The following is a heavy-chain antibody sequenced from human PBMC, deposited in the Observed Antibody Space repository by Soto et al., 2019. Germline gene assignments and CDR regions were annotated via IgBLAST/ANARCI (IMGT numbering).Heavy chain of an antibody. D-gene: IGHD2-21*02. Sequence: GSVRLSCAASGFTFSSNAMSWDRQAPGKGLEWVSAISGSGGSTYYADSVKGRFTISRDNSKNTLYLQMNSLRAEDTAVYYCAKTVVTAIPNWFDPWGQGTLVTVSS. J-gene: IGHJ5*02. CDR1: GFTFSSNA. CDR3: AKTVVTAIPNWFDP. CDR2: ISGSGGST. V-gene: IGHV3-23*01.